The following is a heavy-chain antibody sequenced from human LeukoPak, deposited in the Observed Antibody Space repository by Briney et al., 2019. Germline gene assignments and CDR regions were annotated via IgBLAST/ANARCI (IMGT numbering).Heavy chain of an antibody. CDR1: RYTFSSSD. CDR2: MSPTSGNT. CDR3: ARSRSSGWYGVYYFDY. V-gene: IGHV1-8*01. Sequence: ASVKVSCKASRYTFSSSDINWVRQAAGQGFEWMGWMSPTSGNTGYAQNFQGRVTMTRDTSISTAYMELSSLRSEDTAVYYCARSRSSGWYGVYYFDYWGQGTLVTVSS. J-gene: IGHJ4*02. D-gene: IGHD6-19*01.